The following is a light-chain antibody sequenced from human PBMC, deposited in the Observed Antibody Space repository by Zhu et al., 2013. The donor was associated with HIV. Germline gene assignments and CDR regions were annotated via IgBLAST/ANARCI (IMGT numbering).Light chain of an antibody. CDR2: DAS. Sequence: DIVLTQSPGTLSLSPGERATLSCRASQSVGNNFLAWYQHKPGQAPRLLIYDASKRVAGTPARFSASGSGTDFTLTVSSLEPDDFALYYCQHYGGSSWTFGQGTKVEI. V-gene: IGKV3-20*01. CDR3: QHYGGSSWT. J-gene: IGKJ1*01. CDR1: QSVGNNF.